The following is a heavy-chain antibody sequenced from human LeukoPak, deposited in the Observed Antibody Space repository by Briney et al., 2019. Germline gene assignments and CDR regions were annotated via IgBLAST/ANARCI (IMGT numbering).Heavy chain of an antibody. Sequence: GGSLRLSWAASGFTFKNYWMSWLRQAPGKGMEWVANIKTNGGEKFYVDSVRGRFTISRDNTMDSLYLQMNTLRAEDTAVYYCARDGSGWSEQWGQGTLVTVSS. CDR1: GFTFKNYW. CDR2: IKTNGGEK. V-gene: IGHV3-7*01. J-gene: IGHJ4*02. CDR3: ARDGSGWSEQ. D-gene: IGHD6-19*01.